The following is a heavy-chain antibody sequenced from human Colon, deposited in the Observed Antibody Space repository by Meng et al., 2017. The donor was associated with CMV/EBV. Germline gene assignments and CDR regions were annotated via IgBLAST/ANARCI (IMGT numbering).Heavy chain of an antibody. V-gene: IGHV1-18*01. D-gene: IGHD4-17*01. Sequence: ASGYNFDIFGVTWVRPAPGQGLEWMGWVSAENGNTNYAQKFQGRVTVTTDTSTKTAYMELRSLRSDDSAVYYCARAGAAVTTHFDMWGQGTLVTVSS. CDR1: GYNFDIFG. CDR3: ARAGAAVTTHFDM. CDR2: VSAENGNT. J-gene: IGHJ4*02.